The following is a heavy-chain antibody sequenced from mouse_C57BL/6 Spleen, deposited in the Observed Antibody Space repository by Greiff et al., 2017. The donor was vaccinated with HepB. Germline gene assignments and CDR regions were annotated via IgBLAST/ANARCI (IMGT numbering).Heavy chain of an antibody. CDR1: GYAFSSYW. CDR2: IYPGDGDT. V-gene: IGHV1-80*01. CDR3: ARLGDYDFYYAMDY. D-gene: IGHD2-4*01. J-gene: IGHJ4*01. Sequence: QVQLKQSGAELVKPGASVKISCKASGYAFSSYWMNWVKQRPGKGLEWIGQIYPGDGDTNYNGKFKGKATLTADKSSSTAYMQLSSLTSEDSAVYFCARLGDYDFYYAMDYWGQGTSVTVSS.